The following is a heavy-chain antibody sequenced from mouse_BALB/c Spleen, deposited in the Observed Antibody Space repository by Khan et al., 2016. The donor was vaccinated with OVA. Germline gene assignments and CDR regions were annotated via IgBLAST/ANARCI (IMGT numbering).Heavy chain of an antibody. CDR2: IWAGGST. V-gene: IGHV2-9*02. Sequence: QVQLKESGPGLVAPSQSLSITCTVSGFSLTSYGVHWVRQPPGKGLEWLGVIWAGGSTNYNLALMSRLSISKDNSKSNVFLKMNSLQTDDTAIYCGARDPVGEDYLDYWGQGTTLAVSS. J-gene: IGHJ2*01. CDR1: GFSLTSYG. CDR3: ARDPVGEDYLDY. D-gene: IGHD1-1*01.